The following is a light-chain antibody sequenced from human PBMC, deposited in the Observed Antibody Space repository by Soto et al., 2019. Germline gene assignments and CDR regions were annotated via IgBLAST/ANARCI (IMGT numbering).Light chain of an antibody. CDR2: KAS. J-gene: IGKJ1*01. Sequence: DIQMTQSPSTLSASVGDRVIITCRASPSISNWLAWYQQKPGKAPNLLIYKASSLKSGVPSRFSGSGSGTEFTLTISSLQPDDFATYYCQQYDTYWTFGQGTKVDI. CDR3: QQYDTYWT. V-gene: IGKV1-5*03. CDR1: PSISNW.